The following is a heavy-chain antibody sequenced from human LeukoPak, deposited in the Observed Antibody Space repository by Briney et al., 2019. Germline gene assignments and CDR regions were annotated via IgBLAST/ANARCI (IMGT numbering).Heavy chain of an antibody. D-gene: IGHD3-22*01. V-gene: IGHV3-73*01. Sequence: GGSLRLSCAASGFTFSGSAMHWVRQASGKGLEWVGRIRSKANSYATAYAASVKGRFTISRDNSKNTLYLQMNSLRAEDTAVYYCARGMYHYDSSGYYPAYHFDYWGQGTLVTVSS. CDR3: ARGMYHYDSSGYYPAYHFDY. CDR2: IRSKANSYAT. CDR1: GFTFSGSA. J-gene: IGHJ4*02.